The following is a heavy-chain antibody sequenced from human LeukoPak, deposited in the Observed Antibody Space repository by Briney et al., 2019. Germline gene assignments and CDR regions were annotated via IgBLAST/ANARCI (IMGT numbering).Heavy chain of an antibody. Sequence: GGSLRLSCAASGFXVSSNYISWVRQAPGKGLEWDSGIYSGGSTYYAVSVKGRFTISRDNSKNTLYLQMNSLRAEDTAVYYCAREPRGGQIDYWGQGTLVTVSS. CDR2: IYSGGST. J-gene: IGHJ4*02. D-gene: IGHD3-10*01. V-gene: IGHV3-53*01. CDR1: GFXVSSNY. CDR3: AREPRGGQIDY.